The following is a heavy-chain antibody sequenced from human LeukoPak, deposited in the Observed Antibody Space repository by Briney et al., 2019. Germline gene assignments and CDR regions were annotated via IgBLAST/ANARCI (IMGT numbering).Heavy chain of an antibody. CDR1: GYTFTSYD. D-gene: IGHD3-22*01. CDR3: ARGDSSGLGYFDY. Sequence: GASVKVSYKASGYTFTSYDINWVRQATGQGLEWMGWMNPNSGNTGYAQKFQGRVTMTRNTSISTAYMELSSLRSEDTAVYHCARGDSSGLGYFDYWGQGTLVTVSS. V-gene: IGHV1-8*01. J-gene: IGHJ4*02. CDR2: MNPNSGNT.